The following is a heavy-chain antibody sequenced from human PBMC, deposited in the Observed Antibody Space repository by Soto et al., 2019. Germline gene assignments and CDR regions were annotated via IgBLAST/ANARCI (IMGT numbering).Heavy chain of an antibody. D-gene: IGHD1-26*01. CDR1: GFSFSDIA. CDR3: SKYSGGPSIPSDY. J-gene: IGHJ4*02. V-gene: IGHV3-73*01. Sequence: PGGSLRLSCATSGFSFSDIAMHWVRQAAGKGLEWVGRIDRKTYNYATTYGASVKGRFTISRDDSRSMVYLQMNSLKTEDTAIYYCSKYSGGPSIPSDYWGQGTLVTVSS. CDR2: IDRKTYNYAT.